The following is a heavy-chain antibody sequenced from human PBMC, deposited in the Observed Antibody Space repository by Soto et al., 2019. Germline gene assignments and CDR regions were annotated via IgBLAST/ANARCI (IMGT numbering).Heavy chain of an antibody. CDR1: GFTFSDYY. D-gene: IGHD1-26*01. CDR3: ARESRVVGATRGPPNYGMDV. Sequence: QVQLVESGGGLVKPGGSLRLSCAACGFTFSDYYMSWVRQAPGKGLEWVSYISSSGSTIYYADSVKGRFTISRDNAKNSLYLQMNSLRAEDTAVYYCARESRVVGATRGPPNYGMDVWGQGTTVTVSS. V-gene: IGHV3-11*01. J-gene: IGHJ6*02. CDR2: ISSSGSTI.